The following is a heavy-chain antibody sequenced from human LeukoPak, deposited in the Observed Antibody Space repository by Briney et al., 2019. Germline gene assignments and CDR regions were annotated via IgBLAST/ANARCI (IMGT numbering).Heavy chain of an antibody. V-gene: IGHV1-3*01. J-gene: IGHJ4*02. CDR2: INAGNGNT. D-gene: IGHD6-19*01. CDR1: GYTFTSYA. CDR3: AREGLALFNY. Sequence: ASVKVSCKASGYTFTSYAMHWVRQAPGQRLEWMGWINAGNGNTEYSQKFQGRVTITRDTSASTAYMELSSLRSEDTAVYYCAREGLALFNYWGQGTLVTVSS.